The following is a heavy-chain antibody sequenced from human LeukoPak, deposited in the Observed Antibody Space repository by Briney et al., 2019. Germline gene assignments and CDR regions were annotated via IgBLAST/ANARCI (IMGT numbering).Heavy chain of an antibody. Sequence: ASVKVSCKASGYTFTSYGISWVRQAPGQGLEWMGWISAYNGNTNYAQKLQGRVTMTTDTSTSTAYMELRSLRSDDTAVYYCARGSTYYDFWSGYYADYRGQGTLVTVSS. CDR2: ISAYNGNT. CDR3: ARGSTYYDFWSGYYADY. D-gene: IGHD3-3*01. CDR1: GYTFTSYG. J-gene: IGHJ4*02. V-gene: IGHV1-18*01.